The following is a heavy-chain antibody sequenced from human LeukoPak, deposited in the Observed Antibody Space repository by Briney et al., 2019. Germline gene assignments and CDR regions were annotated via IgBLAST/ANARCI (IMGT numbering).Heavy chain of an antibody. Sequence: GGSLRLSCAASGFTFSKYAMHWVRQTPGKGLEWVAAIWNDGSDENYADSVKGRFTISSDNSKNTLYVQMNSLRAEDTAVYYCAFEIGRSQATFDIWGQGTMITVSS. CDR1: GFTFSKYA. V-gene: IGHV3-33*01. CDR3: AFEIGRSQATFDI. CDR2: IWNDGSDE. J-gene: IGHJ3*02. D-gene: IGHD1-26*01.